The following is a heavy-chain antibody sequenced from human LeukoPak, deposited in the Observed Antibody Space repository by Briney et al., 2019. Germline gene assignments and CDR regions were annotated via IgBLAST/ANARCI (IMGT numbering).Heavy chain of an antibody. J-gene: IGHJ6*03. V-gene: IGHV3-9*01. CDR1: GFTFDDYA. CDR2: ISWNSGSI. Sequence: GRSLRLSCAASGFTFDDYAMHWVRQAPGKGLEWVSGISWNSGSIGYADSVKGRFTISRDNAKNSLYLQMNSLRAEDTALYYCAKDSTTGGIYYYYMDVWAKGPRSPSP. CDR3: AKDSTTGGIYYYYMDV. D-gene: IGHD2/OR15-2a*01.